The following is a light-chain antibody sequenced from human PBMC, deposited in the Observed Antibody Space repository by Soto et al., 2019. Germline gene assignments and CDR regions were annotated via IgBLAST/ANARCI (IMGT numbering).Light chain of an antibody. CDR2: AAT. Sequence: DIQMTQSPSTLSASVGDRVTITCRTSQSISSYLNWYQQKPGKAPKLLIYAATILQSGVPSRFSGSGSGTAFTLTISNLQPEDFASYFYQQANSFPLTFGGGTKVDIK. V-gene: IGKV1-39*01. CDR3: QQANSFPLT. J-gene: IGKJ4*01. CDR1: QSISSY.